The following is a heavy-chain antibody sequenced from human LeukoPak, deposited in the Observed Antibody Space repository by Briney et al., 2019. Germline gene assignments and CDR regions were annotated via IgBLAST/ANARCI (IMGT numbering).Heavy chain of an antibody. J-gene: IGHJ5*01. Sequence: GGSPRLSCAGSGFSVSNYYMNWVRQAPGKGLEWVSLIRDSGATFYADSVKGRFTISRDNSKNTIYLQMNRLRVEDTAVYFCARDRAVTQVWVEFDSWGQGTQVTVSS. CDR1: GFSVSNYY. D-gene: IGHD3-16*01. CDR2: IRDSGAT. V-gene: IGHV3-66*03. CDR3: ARDRAVTQVWVEFDS.